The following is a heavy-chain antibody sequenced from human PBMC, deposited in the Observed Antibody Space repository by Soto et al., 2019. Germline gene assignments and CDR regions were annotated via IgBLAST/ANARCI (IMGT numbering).Heavy chain of an antibody. D-gene: IGHD1-26*01. CDR3: ANFYSGSYSTY. V-gene: IGHV3-74*01. Sequence: VGSLKLSCAASGFTLSNYWMHWFRQAPVKGLVWVSRIDSDGSTTNYADSVKGRFTISRDNAKNTLYLQMNSLRAEDTAVYYCANFYSGSYSTYWGQGTLVTVSS. J-gene: IGHJ4*02. CDR1: GFTLSNYW. CDR2: IDSDGSTT.